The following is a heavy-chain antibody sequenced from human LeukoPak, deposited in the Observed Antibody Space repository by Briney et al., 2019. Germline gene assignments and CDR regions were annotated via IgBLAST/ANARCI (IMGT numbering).Heavy chain of an antibody. Sequence: SATLSLSCAAYGGSFSGYSWSWIRQPPGKGLEWVGVINRSGSTIYNPSLKSRVTISVDTSKKQSSLKLSSVTAADTAVYYCARSPVVPAAIRFSGYYYYMDVWGKGTTVTVSS. J-gene: IGHJ6*03. CDR2: INRSGST. D-gene: IGHD2-2*01. CDR3: ARSPVVPAAIRFSGYYYYMDV. CDR1: GGSFSGYS. V-gene: IGHV4-34*01.